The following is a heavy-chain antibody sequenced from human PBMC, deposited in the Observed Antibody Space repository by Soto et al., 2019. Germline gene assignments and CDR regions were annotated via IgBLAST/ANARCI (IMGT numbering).Heavy chain of an antibody. D-gene: IGHD3-9*01. J-gene: IGHJ5*02. CDR2: ISYDGSDE. CDR3: AKDGNPIPYLTGYYRLGWFDP. V-gene: IGHV3-30-3*01. Sequence: PGGSLRLSCAASGFTFSIYAMHWVRQAPGKGLEWVAVISYDGSDEYYADSVKGRFTISRDNSKNTLYLQMNSLRAEDTAVYYCAKDGNPIPYLTGYYRLGWFDPWGQGTLVTVSS. CDR1: GFTFSIYA.